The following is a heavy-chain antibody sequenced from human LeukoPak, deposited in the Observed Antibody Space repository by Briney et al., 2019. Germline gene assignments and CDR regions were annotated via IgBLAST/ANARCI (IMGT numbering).Heavy chain of an antibody. CDR1: GGPFSTYY. D-gene: IGHD4-17*01. CDR3: ARVGYPTQRRVLSAVTIPTAGAFDV. J-gene: IGHJ3*01. V-gene: IGHV4-34*01. Sequence: PSDTLSLTCAVYGGPFSTYYWSWIRQPPGKGLEWIGDIHHTGSTTYSPSLKSRVTISVDTSKKQFSLSLSSVTAADTAFYFCARVGYPTQRRVLSAVTIPTAGAFDVWGQGTLVTVSS. CDR2: IHHTGST.